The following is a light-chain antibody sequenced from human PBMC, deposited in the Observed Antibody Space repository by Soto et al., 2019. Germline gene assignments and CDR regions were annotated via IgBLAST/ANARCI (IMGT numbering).Light chain of an antibody. CDR1: QSVSSN. CDR3: EYYGSSIT. Sequence: EIVMTQSPDTLSVSPGERVTLSCRASQSVSSNLAWYQQKPGQAPRLLIYGASTRATGIPARFSGSGSGTEFTLTISSLEPEDFAVYYCEYYGSSITFGGGTKVDIK. J-gene: IGKJ4*01. V-gene: IGKV3-15*01. CDR2: GAS.